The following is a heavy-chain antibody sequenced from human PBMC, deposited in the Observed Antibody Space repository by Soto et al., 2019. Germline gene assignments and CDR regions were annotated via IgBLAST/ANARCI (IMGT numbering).Heavy chain of an antibody. CDR1: GYTFTSYA. Sequence: ASVKVSCKASGYTFTSYAMHWVRQAPGQGLEWMGWINANNGDTKYAQKFQDWVTMTRDTSISTAYMELSRLRSDDTAVYYCARASGYYPYGMDVWGQGTTVTV. V-gene: IGHV1-2*04. CDR3: ARASGYYPYGMDV. CDR2: INANNGDT. D-gene: IGHD3-3*01. J-gene: IGHJ6*02.